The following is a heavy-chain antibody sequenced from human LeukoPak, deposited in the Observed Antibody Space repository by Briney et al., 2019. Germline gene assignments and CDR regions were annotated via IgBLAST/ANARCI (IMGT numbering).Heavy chain of an antibody. J-gene: IGHJ4*02. Sequence: GESLKISCKGSGYTFTSYWIGWVRQMPGKGLEWMGIIYPGDSGTRYSPSFQGQVTISADKSINTAYLQWSSLKASDTAIYYCARRGEAMDPFDYWGQGTLVTVSS. V-gene: IGHV5-51*01. CDR2: IYPGDSGT. CDR1: GYTFTSYW. D-gene: IGHD5-18*01. CDR3: ARRGEAMDPFDY.